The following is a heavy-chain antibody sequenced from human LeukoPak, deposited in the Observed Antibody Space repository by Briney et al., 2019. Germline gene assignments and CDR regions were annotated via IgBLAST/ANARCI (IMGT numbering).Heavy chain of an antibody. CDR1: GYSFTSYW. CDR2: IDPSDSYT. CDR3: ARLPVGIVGAEEYYFDY. J-gene: IGHJ4*02. V-gene: IGHV5-10-1*01. Sequence: GESLRISCKGSGYSFTSYWISWVRQMPGKGLEWMGRIDPSDSYTNYSPSFQGHVTISADKSISTAYLQWSSLKASDTAMYYCARLPVGIVGAEEYYFDYWGQGTLVTVSS. D-gene: IGHD1-26*01.